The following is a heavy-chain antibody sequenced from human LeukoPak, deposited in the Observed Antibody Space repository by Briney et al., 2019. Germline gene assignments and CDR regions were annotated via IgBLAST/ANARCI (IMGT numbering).Heavy chain of an antibody. CDR2: ISGSGGST. D-gene: IGHD1-26*01. Sequence: PGGSLSLSCAASRFTFSSYAMSWVRQAQGKGLEWVSAISGSGGSTYYADSVKGRFTISRDNSKNTLYLQMHSLRAEDTAVYYCAKGGAAKSGSYYIDYWGQGTLVTVSS. CDR3: AKGGAAKSGSYYIDY. V-gene: IGHV3-23*01. CDR1: RFTFSSYA. J-gene: IGHJ4*02.